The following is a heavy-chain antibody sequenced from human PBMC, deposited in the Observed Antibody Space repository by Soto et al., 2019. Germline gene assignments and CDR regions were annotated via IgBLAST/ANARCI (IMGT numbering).Heavy chain of an antibody. J-gene: IGHJ4*02. D-gene: IGHD4-17*01. CDR3: XGHPPHGPLDY. CDR2: IYYSGST. CDR1: GDSGGFISSRSYY. Sequence: QLQLQESGPGLVKPSETLSLTCTVSGDSGGFISSRSYYWGWIRQPPGKGLEWIGNIYYSGSTYYNPSLKSRVTISGDTSKNQFSLRLTSVTAAXXAXXXXXGHPPHGPLDYWGQGTLVTVSS. V-gene: IGHV4-39*01.